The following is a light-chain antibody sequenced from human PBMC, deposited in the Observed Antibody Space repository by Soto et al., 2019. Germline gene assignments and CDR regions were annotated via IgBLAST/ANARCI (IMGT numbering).Light chain of an antibody. CDR1: NIGSKG. Sequence: SYELTQPPSVSVAPGKTASVACGGSNIGSKGVHWYQKKSGQAPVLVMYYDSDRPSGIPERFSGSNSANTATLTTSRVEAGDEDDDYCQVWDISSGHVVFGGGTKLTVL. CDR3: QVWDISSGHVV. V-gene: IGLV3-21*01. J-gene: IGLJ3*02. CDR2: YDS.